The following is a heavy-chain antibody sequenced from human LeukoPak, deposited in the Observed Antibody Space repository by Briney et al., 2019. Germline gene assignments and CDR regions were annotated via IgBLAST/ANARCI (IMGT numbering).Heavy chain of an antibody. V-gene: IGHV4-38-2*01. D-gene: IGHD6-19*01. J-gene: IGHJ5*02. CDR2: IYHSGST. Sequence: PSETLSLTCAVSGYSISSSYYWGWIRQPPGKGLEWIGSIYHSGSTYYNPSLKSRVTISVDTSKNQFSLRLVSVTAADTAVYYCARGVAVAANWFDPWGQGTLVTVSS. CDR1: GYSISSSYY. CDR3: ARGVAVAANWFDP.